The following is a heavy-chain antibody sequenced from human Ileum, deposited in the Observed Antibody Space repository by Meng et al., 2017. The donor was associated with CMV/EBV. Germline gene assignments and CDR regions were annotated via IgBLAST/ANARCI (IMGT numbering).Heavy chain of an antibody. CDR3: ARVSTVTTWFDP. CDR1: GGSISSGGCY. Sequence: TVSGGSISSGGCYWSWIRQHPGKGLEWIGYIYYSGSTYYTPSLKSRVTISVDTSKNQFSLTLSSVTAADTAVYYCARVSTVTTWFDPWGQGTLVTVSS. J-gene: IGHJ5*02. V-gene: IGHV4-31*02. CDR2: IYYSGST. D-gene: IGHD4-17*01.